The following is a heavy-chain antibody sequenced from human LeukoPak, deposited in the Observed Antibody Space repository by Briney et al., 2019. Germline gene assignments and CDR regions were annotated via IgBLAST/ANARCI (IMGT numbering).Heavy chain of an antibody. CDR2: ISAYNGNT. CDR3: ARGVAAAGTNNWFDP. V-gene: IGHV1-18*01. J-gene: IGHJ5*02. Sequence: ASVKVSCKASGGTFSSYAISWVRQAPGQGLEWMGWISAYNGNTNYAQKLQGRVTMTTDTSTSTAYMELRSLRSDDTAVYYCARGVAAAGTNNWFDPWGQGTLVTVSS. CDR1: GGTFSSYA. D-gene: IGHD6-13*01.